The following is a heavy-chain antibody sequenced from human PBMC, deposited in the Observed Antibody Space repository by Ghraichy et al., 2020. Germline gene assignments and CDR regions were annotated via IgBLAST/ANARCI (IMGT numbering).Heavy chain of an antibody. J-gene: IGHJ4*02. Sequence: SETLSLTCTVSGDSISNYYWSWIRQPPGKGLEWIGYIYYTGSTNYNPSLKSRVTISLDTSKNQVSLKVSSVTAADTAVYYCASHLMVYAHFDYWGQGTLVTVSS. D-gene: IGHD2-8*01. CDR3: ASHLMVYAHFDY. V-gene: IGHV4-59*01. CDR2: IYYTGST. CDR1: GDSISNYY.